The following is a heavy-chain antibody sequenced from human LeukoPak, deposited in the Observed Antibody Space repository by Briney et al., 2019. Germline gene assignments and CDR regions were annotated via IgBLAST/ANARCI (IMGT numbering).Heavy chain of an antibody. Sequence: GGCLRLSCAASGFTFSTYWMHWVRQAPGKGLEWVSGINIDGRNTIYADSVKVRFTISRDNAKNTLYLQMNSLRAEDTAVYYCTGESGSFDSWGQGTLVTVSS. CDR2: INIDGRNT. V-gene: IGHV3-74*01. CDR1: GFTFSTYW. J-gene: IGHJ4*02. D-gene: IGHD1-26*01. CDR3: TGESGSFDS.